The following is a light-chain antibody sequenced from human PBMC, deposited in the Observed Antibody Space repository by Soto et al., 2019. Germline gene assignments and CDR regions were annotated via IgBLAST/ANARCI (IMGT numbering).Light chain of an antibody. CDR3: QQYNNWPPAIT. V-gene: IGKV3-20*01. CDR1: QSVSSSY. CDR2: GAS. J-gene: IGKJ5*01. Sequence: EIVLTQSPGTLSLSPGERATLSCRASQSVSSSYLAWYQQKPGQAPRLLIYGASSRATGIPDRFSGSGSGTEFTLTISSLQSEDFAVYYCQQYNNWPPAITFGQGTRLENK.